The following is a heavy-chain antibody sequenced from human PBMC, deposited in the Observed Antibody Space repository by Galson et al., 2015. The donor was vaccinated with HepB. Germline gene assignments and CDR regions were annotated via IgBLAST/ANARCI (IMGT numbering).Heavy chain of an antibody. J-gene: IGHJ3*02. Sequence: TLSLTCAVYGGSFSGYYWSWIRQPPGKGLEWIGEIKHSGSTNYNPSLKSRVTISVDTSKNQFSLKLSSVTAADTAVYYCARVKYLRRPLVVVAAVAVAVAFDIWGQGTMVTVSS. D-gene: IGHD2-15*01. CDR1: GGSFSGYY. CDR3: ARVKYLRRPLVVVAAVAVAVAFDI. CDR2: IKHSGST. V-gene: IGHV4-34*01.